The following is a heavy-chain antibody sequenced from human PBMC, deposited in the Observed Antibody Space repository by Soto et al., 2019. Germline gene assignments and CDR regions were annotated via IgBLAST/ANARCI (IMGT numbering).Heavy chain of an antibody. CDR2: IYYSGST. J-gene: IGHJ6*03. CDR1: GGSISSSSYY. V-gene: IGHV4-39*01. D-gene: IGHD2-15*01. CDR3: ARSLGYCSGGSCSIGYYYMDV. Sequence: SETLSLTCTVSGGSISSSSYYWGWIRQPPGKGLEWIGSIYYSGSTYYNPSLKSRVTISVDTSKNQFSLKLSSVTAADTAVYYCARSLGYCSGGSCSIGYYYMDVWGKGTTVTVSS.